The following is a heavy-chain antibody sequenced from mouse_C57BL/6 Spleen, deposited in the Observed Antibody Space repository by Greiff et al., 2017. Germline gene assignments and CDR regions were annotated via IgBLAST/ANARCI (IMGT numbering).Heavy chain of an antibody. J-gene: IGHJ4*01. D-gene: IGHD6-2*01. CDR1: GYSFTSSW. V-gene: IGHV1-74*01. CDR2: IHPSDGDT. CDR3: ATGGLYEAMGL. Sequence: VQLQQSGPELVKPGASVKVSCKASGYSFTSSWMHWVKQRPGQGLEWIGMIHPSDGDTNYNEKFKGKATLTVAKSSSTAYMQLSSLTSEDSAVHYCATGGLYEAMGLWGQGTSVNGSS.